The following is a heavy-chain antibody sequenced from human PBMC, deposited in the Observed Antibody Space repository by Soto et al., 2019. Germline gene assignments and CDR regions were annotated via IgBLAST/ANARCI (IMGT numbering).Heavy chain of an antibody. V-gene: IGHV3-7*03. CDR2: IKQDGSEK. CDR1: GFTFSSYW. J-gene: IGHJ4*02. CDR3: ARDLDSEYCSGGSCYSRKRLVIYFDY. D-gene: IGHD2-15*01. Sequence: EVQLVESGGGLVQPGVSLRLSCAASGFTFSSYWMSWVRQAPGKGLEWVANIKQDGSEKYYVDSVKGRFTISRDNAKNSLYLQMNSLRAEDTAVYYCARDLDSEYCSGGSCYSRKRLVIYFDYWGQGTLVTVSS.